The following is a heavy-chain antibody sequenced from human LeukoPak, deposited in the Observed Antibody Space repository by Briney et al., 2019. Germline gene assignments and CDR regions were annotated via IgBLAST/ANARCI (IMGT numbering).Heavy chain of an antibody. CDR2: MIPIFGTT. V-gene: IGHV1-69*05. CDR3: AIVRRGNYYYYHRDV. Sequence: ASVELSCKASGGTFSSYGIRWVRQAPGPGLEWMGGMIPIFGTTNYAHPFQGRVTITTDDATNTPYMELSSLRTEDTAVYYCAIVRRGNYYYYHRDVWGKRTTVTVCS. D-gene: IGHD3-10*01. J-gene: IGHJ6*03. CDR1: GGTFSSYG.